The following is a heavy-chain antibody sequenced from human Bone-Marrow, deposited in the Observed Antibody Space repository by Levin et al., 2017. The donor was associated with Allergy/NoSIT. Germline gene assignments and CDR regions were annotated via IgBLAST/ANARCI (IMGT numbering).Heavy chain of an antibody. Sequence: RSSETLSLTCAVYGGSFSGYYWSWVRQPPGKGLEWIGEINHSGSTNYNRSLRSRVTISVDTSKNQFSLKMGSVTAADTARYYCAGFAGYAKLLHHWGQGIPVTVSS. J-gene: IGHJ5*02. V-gene: IGHV4-34*01. CDR3: AGFAGYAKLLHH. D-gene: IGHD3-10*01. CDR2: INHSGST. CDR1: GGSFSGYY.